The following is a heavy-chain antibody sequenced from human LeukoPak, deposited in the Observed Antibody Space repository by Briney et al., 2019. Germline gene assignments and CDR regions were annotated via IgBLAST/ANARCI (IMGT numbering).Heavy chain of an antibody. J-gene: IGHJ4*02. V-gene: IGHV4-34*01. CDR2: INRNGRT. Sequence: PSETLSLTCAVYRVSFSGYYWSWIRQSPVKGLEWIGEINRNGRTNYNPSLRSRVTFSVDTSKNQFSLKLNSVTAADTAVYYCARVGYYGSGDDLEDFWGQGSLVTVSS. D-gene: IGHD3-10*01. CDR1: RVSFSGYY. CDR3: ARVGYYGSGDDLEDF.